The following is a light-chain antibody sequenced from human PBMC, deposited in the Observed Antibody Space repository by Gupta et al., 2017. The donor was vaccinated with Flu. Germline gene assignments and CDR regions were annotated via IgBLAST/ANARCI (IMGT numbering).Light chain of an antibody. CDR3: CSDTITSNEL. CDR1: SIAVGGYKY. CDR2: QVT. Sequence: ISSSRTGGSIAVGGYKYDHWYPHNPRKAAKVVIYQVTTRAPGVSSRFSGSTSGNTSSLTIAGLTAEDGAYYCRCSDTITSNELFGGGTKLTVL. V-gene: IGLV2-14*01. J-gene: IGLJ3*02.